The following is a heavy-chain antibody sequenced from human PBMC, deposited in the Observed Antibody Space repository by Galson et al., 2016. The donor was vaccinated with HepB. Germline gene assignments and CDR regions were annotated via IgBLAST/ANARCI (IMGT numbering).Heavy chain of an antibody. CDR2: VSYEGSYK. Sequence: SLRLSCAASGFIFSNYGLHWVRQAPGKGLEWLAVVSYEGSYKYFAESVKGRFIISRDNSKNRLDLQMNSLRPADTAVYDCENGSFPDYGEAQNYFDHWGQGTMVTVSS. D-gene: IGHD4-17*01. CDR1: GFIFSNYG. V-gene: IGHV3-30*18. CDR3: ENGSFPDYGEAQNYFDH. J-gene: IGHJ4*02.